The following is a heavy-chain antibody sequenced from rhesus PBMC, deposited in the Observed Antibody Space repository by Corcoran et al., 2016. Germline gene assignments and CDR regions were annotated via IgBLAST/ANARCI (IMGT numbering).Heavy chain of an antibody. J-gene: IGHJ4*01. CDR1: GYSISSGYG. D-gene: IGHD6-25*01. CDR2: ISYSGST. CDR3: ARALYSGSWGTYYFDY. V-gene: IGHV4-122*02. Sequence: QLQLQESGPGLVKPSETLSLTCAVSGYSISSGYGWSWIRQPPGKGLEWIGYISYSGSTSYNPSLRGRVTISRYTSKNQFSLKLSSVTAADTAVYYCARALYSGSWGTYYFDYWGQGVLVTVSS.